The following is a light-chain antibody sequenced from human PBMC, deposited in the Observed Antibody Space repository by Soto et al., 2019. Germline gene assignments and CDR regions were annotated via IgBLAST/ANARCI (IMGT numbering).Light chain of an antibody. V-gene: IGKV3-20*01. CDR3: QQYGGSPRT. J-gene: IGKJ1*01. Sequence: EIVMTQSPATLSVSPGERVTLSCRASQDIRSSLAWYQQKRGQAPRLLIHDASSRATGIPDRFSGSGSGTDFTLTISRLEPEDFAVYYCQQYGGSPRTFGQGTKVDIK. CDR1: QDIRSS. CDR2: DAS.